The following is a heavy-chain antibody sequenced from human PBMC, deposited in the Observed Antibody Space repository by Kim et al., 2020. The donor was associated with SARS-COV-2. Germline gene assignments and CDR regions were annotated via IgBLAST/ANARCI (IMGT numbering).Heavy chain of an antibody. CDR3: ARGVGGYPVPFDY. Sequence: SETLSLTCTVSGGSISSYYWSWIRQPPGKGLEWIGYIYYSGSTNYNPSLKSRVTISVDTSKNQFSLKLSSVTAADTAVYYCARGVGGYPVPFDYWGQGTLVTVSS. D-gene: IGHD5-12*01. V-gene: IGHV4-59*01. CDR2: IYYSGST. J-gene: IGHJ4*02. CDR1: GGSISSYY.